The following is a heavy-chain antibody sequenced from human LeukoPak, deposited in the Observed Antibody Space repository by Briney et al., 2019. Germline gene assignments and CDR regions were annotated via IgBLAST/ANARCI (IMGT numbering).Heavy chain of an antibody. CDR1: GGSISSGGYY. CDR3: ARDAVGYCSSTSCYTKYYFDY. D-gene: IGHD2-2*01. Sequence: PSETLSLTCTVSGGSISSGGYYWSWIRQHPGKGLEWIGYIYYSGSTYYNPSLKSRVTISVDTSKNQFSLKLSSVTAADTAVYYCARDAVGYCSSTSCYTKYYFDYWGQGTLVTVSS. V-gene: IGHV4-31*03. J-gene: IGHJ4*02. CDR2: IYYSGST.